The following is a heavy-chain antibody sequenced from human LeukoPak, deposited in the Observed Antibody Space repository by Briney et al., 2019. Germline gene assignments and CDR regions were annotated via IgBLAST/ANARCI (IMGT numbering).Heavy chain of an antibody. CDR3: AKGVRYFDWLVPDY. CDR1: GFTFSSYG. Sequence: GGSLRLSCAASGFTFSSYGMHWVRQAPGKGLEWVAFIRYDGSNKYYADSVKGRFTISRDNSKNTLYLQMNSLRAEDTAVYYCAKGVRYFDWLVPDYWGQGTLVTVSS. D-gene: IGHD3-9*01. CDR2: IRYDGSNK. V-gene: IGHV3-30*02. J-gene: IGHJ4*02.